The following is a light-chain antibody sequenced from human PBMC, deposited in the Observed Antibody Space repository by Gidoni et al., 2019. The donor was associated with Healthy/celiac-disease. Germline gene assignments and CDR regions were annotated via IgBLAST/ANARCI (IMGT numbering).Light chain of an antibody. CDR2: DAS. CDR1: QSVSSY. CDR3: QQRSNWSFT. Sequence: DIVLTQSPATLSLSPGERATISCRASQSVSSYLAWYQQKPGQAPRLLIYDASNRATGIPARFSGSGSGTDFTLTISSLEPEDFAVYYCQQRSNWSFTFXPXTKVDIK. V-gene: IGKV3-11*01. J-gene: IGKJ3*01.